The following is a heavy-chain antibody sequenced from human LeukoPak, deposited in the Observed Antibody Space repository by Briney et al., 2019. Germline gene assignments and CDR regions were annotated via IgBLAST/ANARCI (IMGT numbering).Heavy chain of an antibody. J-gene: IGHJ4*02. CDR3: AKVRFGVTARYYFDY. CDR2: IKQDGSVK. D-gene: IGHD3-10*01. Sequence: PGRSLRLSCAASGFTFSDYYMSWIRQAPGKGLEWVANIKQDGSVKYYVDSVKGRFTISRDNAKNSLYLQMNSLRAEDTAVYYCAKVRFGVTARYYFDYWGQGTLVTVSS. V-gene: IGHV3-7*03. CDR1: GFTFSDYY.